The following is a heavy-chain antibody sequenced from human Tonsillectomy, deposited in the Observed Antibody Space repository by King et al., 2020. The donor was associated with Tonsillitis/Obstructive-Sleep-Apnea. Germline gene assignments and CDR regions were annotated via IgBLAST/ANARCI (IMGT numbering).Heavy chain of an antibody. CDR3: AIDRSVVVAAQRWNYYYYMDV. CDR1: GYTFTSYY. D-gene: IGHD2-15*01. CDR2: INPSGGST. J-gene: IGHJ6*03. Sequence: QLVQSGAEVKKPGASVKVSCKASGYTFTSYYMHWVRQAPGQGLEWMGIINPSGGSTSYAQKFQGRVTMTRDTSTRTVYMELSSLRSEDTAVYYCAIDRSVVVAAQRWNYYYYMDVWGKGTTVTVSS. V-gene: IGHV1-46*01.